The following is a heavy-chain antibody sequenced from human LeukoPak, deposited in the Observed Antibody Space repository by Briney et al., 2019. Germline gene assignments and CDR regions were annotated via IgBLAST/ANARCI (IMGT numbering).Heavy chain of an antibody. CDR1: GFSFSNSA. D-gene: IGHD2-8*01. CDR3: AKLVYNNSPGDY. Sequence: GGSLRLSCAASGFSFSNSAMSWVRQAPGKGLEWVSTISGSGGYTYCVDSVKGRFTISRDNSKNTLYLQMNSLRAEDTAVFYCAKLVYNNSPGDYWGQGTQVTVSS. J-gene: IGHJ4*02. V-gene: IGHV3-23*01. CDR2: ISGSGGYT.